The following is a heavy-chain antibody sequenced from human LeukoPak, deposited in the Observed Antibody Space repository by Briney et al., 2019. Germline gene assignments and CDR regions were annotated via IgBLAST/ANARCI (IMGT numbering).Heavy chain of an antibody. Sequence: ASVKVSCKASGYTFTSYDINWVRQATGQGLEWMGWMNPNSGNTGYAQKFQGRVTMTRNTSISTAYMELSSLRSEDTAVYYCARALSRWAVTTGHWGQGTLVTVSS. CDR2: MNPNSGNT. D-gene: IGHD4-17*01. CDR1: GYTFTSYD. J-gene: IGHJ4*02. CDR3: ARALSRWAVTTGH. V-gene: IGHV1-8*01.